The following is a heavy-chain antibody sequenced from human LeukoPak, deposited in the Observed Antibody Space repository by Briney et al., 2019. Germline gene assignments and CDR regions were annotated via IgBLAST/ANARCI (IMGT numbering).Heavy chain of an antibody. V-gene: IGHV3-33*06. CDR2: IWYDGSKK. CDR1: GFTFSSYG. D-gene: IGHD6-6*01. Sequence: GGSLRLSCAASGFTFSSYGMHWVRQAPGKGLEWVAVIWYDGSKKYYVDSVKGRFTISRDNSKNTLYLQMNSLRAEDTAMYYCAKDRIAVRPRWFDPWGQGTLVTVSS. CDR3: AKDRIAVRPRWFDP. J-gene: IGHJ5*02.